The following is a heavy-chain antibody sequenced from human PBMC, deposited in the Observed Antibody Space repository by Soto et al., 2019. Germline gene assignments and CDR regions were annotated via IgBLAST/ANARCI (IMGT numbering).Heavy chain of an antibody. V-gene: IGHV3-30-3*01. CDR1: GFSFSSCA. D-gene: IGHD6-19*01. CDR2: VSHDGSNK. J-gene: IGHJ4*02. Sequence: QVQLVESGGGVVQPGRSLRLSCAASGFSFSSCAMHWLRQAPGKGLEWVAVVSHDGSNKCYADSVKGRVTISRENSINTVYLQMNSLRAEDTPVYYCARVSIAVAGIAYYFDYWGQGTLVTVSS. CDR3: ARVSIAVAGIAYYFDY.